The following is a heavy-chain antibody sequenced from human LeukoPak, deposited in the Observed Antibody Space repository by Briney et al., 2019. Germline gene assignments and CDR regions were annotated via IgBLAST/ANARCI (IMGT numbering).Heavy chain of an antibody. CDR3: ARGLTMVRDNTGNWFDP. V-gene: IGHV1-46*01. D-gene: IGHD3-10*01. CDR2: INPSGGST. Sequence: ASVKVSCKASGYTFTSYYMHWVRQAPGQGLEWMGIINPSGGSTSYAQKFQGRVTITRNTSISTAYMELSSLRSEDTAVYYCARGLTMVRDNTGNWFDPWGQGTLVTVSS. CDR1: GYTFTSYY. J-gene: IGHJ5*02.